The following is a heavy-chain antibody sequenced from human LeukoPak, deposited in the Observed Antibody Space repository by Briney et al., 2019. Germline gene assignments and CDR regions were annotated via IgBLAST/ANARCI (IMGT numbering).Heavy chain of an antibody. V-gene: IGHV4-4*07. CDR1: GGSISSYY. CDR3: ARDQDIVVVPAAMYPTYDASDI. J-gene: IGHJ3*02. D-gene: IGHD2-2*01. Sequence: SETLSLTCTVSGGSISSYYWSWIRQPAGKGLEWIGRIYTSGSTNYNPSLKSRVTMSVDTSKNQFSLKLSSATAADTAVYYCARDQDIVVVPAAMYPTYDASDIWGQGTMVTVSS. CDR2: IYTSGST.